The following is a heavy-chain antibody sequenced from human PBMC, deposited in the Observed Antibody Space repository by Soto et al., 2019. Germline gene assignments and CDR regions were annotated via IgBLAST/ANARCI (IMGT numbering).Heavy chain of an antibody. J-gene: IGHJ5*02. Sequence: SSETLSLTCNVTGGSISSYYWSWTRQPAGKGLEWIGRMESSGSTNYNPSLKSRVTMSVDTSKNQFSLKLSSVTAADTAVYFCARVQTSYGYWLDPWGQGILVTVSS. D-gene: IGHD5-18*01. V-gene: IGHV4-4*07. CDR1: GGSISSYY. CDR3: ARVQTSYGYWLDP. CDR2: MESSGST.